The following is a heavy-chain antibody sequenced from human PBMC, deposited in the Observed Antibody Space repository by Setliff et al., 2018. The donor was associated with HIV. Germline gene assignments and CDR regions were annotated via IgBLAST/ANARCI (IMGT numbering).Heavy chain of an antibody. Sequence: SETLSLTCAATGVAISGSTYYWAWIRQSPGRGLQWIGGVHYTGSSYRNPSLKSRLTISIDTSRNHFSLNLTTVTAADTAVYYWAMTLRLFGWGYMDVWGEGTTVTVSS. CDR1: GVAISGSTYY. J-gene: IGHJ6*03. D-gene: IGHD3-9*01. CDR3: AMTLRLFGWGYMDV. V-gene: IGHV4-39*02. CDR2: VHYTGSS.